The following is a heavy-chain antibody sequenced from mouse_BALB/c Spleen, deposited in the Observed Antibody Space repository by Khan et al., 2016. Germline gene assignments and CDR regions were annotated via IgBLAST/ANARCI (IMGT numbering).Heavy chain of an antibody. Sequence: EVKLLESGGGLVQPGGSLKLSCAASGFDFSRYWMSWVRQAPGKGLEWIGEINPDSSTINYTPSLKDKFIISRDNAKNTLYLQMSKVSSEDTALYYCARLGYYGLGAYWGQGTLVTVSA. J-gene: IGHJ3*01. CDR1: GFDFSRYW. CDR3: ARLGYYGLGAY. CDR2: INPDSSTI. V-gene: IGHV4-1*02. D-gene: IGHD1-2*01.